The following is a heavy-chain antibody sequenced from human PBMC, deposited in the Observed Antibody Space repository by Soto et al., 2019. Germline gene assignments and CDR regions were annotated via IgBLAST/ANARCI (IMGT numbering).Heavy chain of an antibody. J-gene: IGHJ4*02. CDR1: GGSISSGGYY. V-gene: IGHV4-31*03. Sequence: SETLSLTCTVSGGSISSGGYYWSWIRQHPGKGLEWIGYIYYSGSTYYNPSLKSRVTISVDASKNQFSLKLSSVTAADTAVFYCARGFDYYYDSSDNKAPLDYRGQRTLVTVSS. CDR3: ARGFDYYYDSSDNKAPLDY. CDR2: IYYSGST. D-gene: IGHD3-22*01.